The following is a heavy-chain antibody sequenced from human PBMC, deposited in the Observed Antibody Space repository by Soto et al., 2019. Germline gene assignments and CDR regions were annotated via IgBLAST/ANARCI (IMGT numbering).Heavy chain of an antibody. V-gene: IGHV3-23*01. CDR2: ISGSGGKT. CDR1: GLTFNMYA. CDR3: ALDLRYWGH. Sequence: EVQLLESGGGLVQPGGSLRLSCAASGLTFNMYAMTWVRQAPGKGLEWVSGISGSGGKTHYADSVKGRFTTSRDNSMNTMYPQMDSLRAEDTAVYYCALDLRYWGHWGQGALVTVSS. J-gene: IGHJ4*02. D-gene: IGHD3-16*01.